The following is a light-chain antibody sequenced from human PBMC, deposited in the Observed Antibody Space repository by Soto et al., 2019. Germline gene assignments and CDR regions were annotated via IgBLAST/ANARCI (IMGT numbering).Light chain of an antibody. Sequence: AIQMTQSPSSLSASVGDRVTITCLASQGIRNDLGWYQQKPGKAPKLLIYAASSLQSGVPSRFSGSGSGTDFTLTISRLQPEDFATYYCLQYDHYPRTFGQGTKVDIK. J-gene: IGKJ1*01. CDR2: AAS. CDR3: LQYDHYPRT. V-gene: IGKV1-6*01. CDR1: QGIRND.